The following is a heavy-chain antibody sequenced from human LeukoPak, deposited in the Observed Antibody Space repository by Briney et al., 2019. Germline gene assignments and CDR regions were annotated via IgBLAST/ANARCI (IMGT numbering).Heavy chain of an antibody. CDR3: ARARFQHYYGSGSYYLVGMDV. CDR2: IYSGGST. CDR1: GFTVSSNY. V-gene: IGHV3-53*01. Sequence: GGSLRLSCAASGFTVSSNYMSWVRQAPGKGLEWVSVIYSGGSTYYADSVKGRFTISRDNSKNTLDLQMNSLRAEDTAVYYCARARFQHYYGSGSYYLVGMDVWGQGTTVTVSS. J-gene: IGHJ6*02. D-gene: IGHD3-10*01.